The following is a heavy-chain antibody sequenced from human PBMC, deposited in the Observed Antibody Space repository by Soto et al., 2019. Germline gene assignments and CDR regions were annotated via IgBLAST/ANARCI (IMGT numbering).Heavy chain of an antibody. CDR2: IYRGGTT. CDR3: ARANDFNAFDI. CDR1: GFSVNSGY. V-gene: IGHV3-53*04. D-gene: IGHD2-21*02. J-gene: IGHJ3*02. Sequence: EVQLVESGGDLVQPGGSLRLYCVASGFSVNSGYMNWVRQAPGKGPQWVSVIYRGGTTYQPDSVKGRFTISRDDSKNARYLQMNSLRPEDTAVYYCARANDFNAFDIWGPGTMVTVSS.